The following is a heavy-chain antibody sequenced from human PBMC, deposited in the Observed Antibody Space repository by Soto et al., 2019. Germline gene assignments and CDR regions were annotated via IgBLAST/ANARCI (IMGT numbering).Heavy chain of an antibody. Sequence: EVQLLESGGGLVQPGGSLRLSCAASGFTFSSYAMNWVRQAPGKGLEWVSAISGSAATPHFADSVKGRFTISRDNSKNSLYLQMNGLRSEDTAVYYCARGRSYYDSSGSYTPPYWGQGTLVTVSS. CDR1: GFTFSSYA. V-gene: IGHV3-23*01. CDR2: ISGSAATP. D-gene: IGHD3-22*01. J-gene: IGHJ4*02. CDR3: ARGRSYYDSSGSYTPPY.